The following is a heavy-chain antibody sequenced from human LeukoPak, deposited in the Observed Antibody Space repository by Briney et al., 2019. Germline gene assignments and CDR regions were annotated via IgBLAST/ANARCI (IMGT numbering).Heavy chain of an antibody. CDR2: INDNGSTR. Sequence: GGSLRLSCAASEFTFSSYGMTWVRQAPGKGLEWVSGINDNGSTRFYAASVKGRFTSSRDNPKNTLYLQMNGLRVEDTAVYYCAKDMQTWPRFPDYWGQGTLVTVSS. CDR1: EFTFSSYG. D-gene: IGHD5-12*01. J-gene: IGHJ4*02. V-gene: IGHV3-23*01. CDR3: AKDMQTWPRFPDY.